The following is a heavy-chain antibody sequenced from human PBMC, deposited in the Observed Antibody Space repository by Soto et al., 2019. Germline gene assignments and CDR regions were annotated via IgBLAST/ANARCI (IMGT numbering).Heavy chain of an antibody. CDR3: ARDGCSGSNCLNWFDP. D-gene: IGHD2-15*01. CDR1: GFTFSSYS. Sequence: EVQLVESGGGLVQPGGSLRLSCAASGFTFSSYSINWFGQPPGKGLGGVSYISSSSTTKYYADSVKGRFTISRDNAKNSLYLQMNSLRAEDTAVYYCARDGCSGSNCLNWFDPWGQGTLVTVSS. CDR2: ISSSSTTK. V-gene: IGHV3-48*01. J-gene: IGHJ5*02.